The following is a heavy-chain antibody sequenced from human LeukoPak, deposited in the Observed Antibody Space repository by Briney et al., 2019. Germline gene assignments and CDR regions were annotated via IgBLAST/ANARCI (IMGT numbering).Heavy chain of an antibody. D-gene: IGHD2-21*01. J-gene: IGHJ4*02. CDR2: ISYEGSNK. V-gene: IGHV3-30*03. Sequence: GRSLRLSCAASGFTFSTYALNWVRQAPGKGLEWVAMISYEGSNKKYGDSVKGRFTISRDNSKNTVYLQMNSLRAEDTAVYYCARNIPVTRWGYWGQGTLVTVSS. CDR1: GFTFSTYA. CDR3: ARNIPVTRWGY.